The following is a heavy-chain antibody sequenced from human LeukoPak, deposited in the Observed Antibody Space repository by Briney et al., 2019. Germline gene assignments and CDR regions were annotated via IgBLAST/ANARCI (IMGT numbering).Heavy chain of an antibody. CDR1: GGSISSSNW. CDR2: IYYSGST. Sequence: SETLSLTCAVSGGSISSSNWWSWVRQPPGKGLEWIGYIYYSGSTNYNPSLKSRVTISVDTSKNQFSLKLSSVTAADTAVYYCARSPAGPLTFDYWGQGTLVTVSS. J-gene: IGHJ4*02. D-gene: IGHD2-2*01. V-gene: IGHV4-4*02. CDR3: ARSPAGPLTFDY.